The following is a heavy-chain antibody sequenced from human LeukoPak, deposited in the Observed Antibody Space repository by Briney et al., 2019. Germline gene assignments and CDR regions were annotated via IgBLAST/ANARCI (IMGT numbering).Heavy chain of an antibody. CDR3: ARGNQPLRDSDY. CDR1: GGSFSGYY. Sequence: SETLSLTCAVYGGSFSGYYWSWIRQPPGKGLEWIGEINHSGSTNYNPSLKSRVTISVDTSKNQFSLKLSSVTAADTAVYYCARGNQPLRDSDYWGQGTLVTVSS. CDR2: INHSGST. V-gene: IGHV4-34*01. D-gene: IGHD2-2*01. J-gene: IGHJ4*02.